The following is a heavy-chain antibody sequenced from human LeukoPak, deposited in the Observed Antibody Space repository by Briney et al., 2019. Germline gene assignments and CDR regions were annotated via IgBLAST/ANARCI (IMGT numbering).Heavy chain of an antibody. J-gene: IGHJ4*02. Sequence: SETLSLTCAVYGGSFSGYYWSWIRQPPGKGLEWIGRVYTSGSTNSNPSLRSRVTISLDTSKNQFTLQLTSVTAADTAVYYCARGSAFEYWGQGTLVTVSS. CDR3: ARGSAFEY. V-gene: IGHV4-4*08. CDR1: GGSFSGYY. D-gene: IGHD3-10*01. CDR2: VYTSGST.